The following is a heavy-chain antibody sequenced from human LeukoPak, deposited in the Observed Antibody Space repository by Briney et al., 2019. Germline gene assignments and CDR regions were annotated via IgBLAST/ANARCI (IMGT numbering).Heavy chain of an antibody. CDR1: GFAFSGYS. CDR2: LSSDSGYI. J-gene: IGHJ5*02. CDR3: TRSPDRDYSETGSGRYVT. V-gene: IGHV3-21*06. Sequence: GGSLSLSCVASGFAFSGYSMNWIRQAPGRGLEWVSSLSSDSGYIYYADSVRGRFTASRDNAANSLNLHMTSLRAEDTAVYFCTRSPDRDYSETGSGRYVTWGQGTLVSVSS. D-gene: IGHD6-19*01.